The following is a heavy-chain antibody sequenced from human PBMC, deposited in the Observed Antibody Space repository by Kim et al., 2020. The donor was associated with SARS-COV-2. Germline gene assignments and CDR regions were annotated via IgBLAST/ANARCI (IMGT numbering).Heavy chain of an antibody. J-gene: IGHJ4*02. D-gene: IGHD3-10*01. CDR3: ARRAVGSGSYDY. V-gene: IGHV5-51*01. Sequence: RYSPSFQGQVTISADKSISTAYLQWSSLKASDTAMYYCARRAVGSGSYDYWGQGTLVTVSS.